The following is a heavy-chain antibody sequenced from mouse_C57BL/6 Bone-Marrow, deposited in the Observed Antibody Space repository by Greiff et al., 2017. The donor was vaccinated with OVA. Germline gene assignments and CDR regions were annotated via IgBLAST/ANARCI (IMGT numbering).Heavy chain of an antibody. CDR1: GYTFTSYG. CDR2: LYPRSGNP. CDR3: ARRIPHYYAMDY. Sequence: QVQLQQSGAELARPGASVKLSCKASGYTFTSYGISWVKQRTGQGLEWIGELYPRSGNPYYNEKFKGKATLTAAKSSSTAYMELRSLTSEDSAVYICARRIPHYYAMDYWGQGTSVTVSS. V-gene: IGHV1-81*01. D-gene: IGHD5-1-1*01. J-gene: IGHJ4*01.